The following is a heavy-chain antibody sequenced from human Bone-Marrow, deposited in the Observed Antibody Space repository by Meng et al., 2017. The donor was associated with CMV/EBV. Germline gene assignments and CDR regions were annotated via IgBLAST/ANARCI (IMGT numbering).Heavy chain of an antibody. CDR2: INSDGSST. CDR1: GFTFSSYW. Sequence: EVQLMESGGGLVQHGGSLRLSCAASGFTFSSYWMHWVGQAPGKGLVWVTRINSDGSSTSYADSVKGRFTISRDNAKNTLYLQMNSLRAEDTAVYYCARDELFGQWLVADYWGQGTLGTVSS. CDR3: ARDELFGQWLVADY. J-gene: IGHJ4*02. D-gene: IGHD6-19*01. V-gene: IGHV3-74*01.